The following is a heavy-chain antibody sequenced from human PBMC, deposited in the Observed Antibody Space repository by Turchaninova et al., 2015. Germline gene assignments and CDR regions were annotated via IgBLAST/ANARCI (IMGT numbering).Heavy chain of an antibody. CDR2: MNPNMGNT. CDR1: GYTFTDYD. V-gene: IGHV1-8*03. D-gene: IGHD3-10*01. J-gene: IGHJ4*01. CDR3: ARSPAWGSGNYLYYFDY. Sequence: QVQLVHSGAEVRKPGASVKVSCKSSGYTFTDYDINWVRQATGQGLEWMGWMNPNMGNTGYARKFQGRVSITRNPSISTAYMELNILRSEDTAVYYCARSPAWGSGNYLYYFDYWGQGTLVTVSS.